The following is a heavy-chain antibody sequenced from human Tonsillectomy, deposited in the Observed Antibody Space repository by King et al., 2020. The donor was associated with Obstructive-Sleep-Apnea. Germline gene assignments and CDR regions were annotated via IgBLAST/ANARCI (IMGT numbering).Heavy chain of an antibody. CDR2: TYYRSKWYN. CDR3: ASEDNSYFSYAMDV. Sequence: HVQLPQSGPGLVKPSQTLSLTCGISGDSVSTNTAAWNWIRQSPSRGLEWLGRTYYRSKWYNDYAMSVKSRITITADTSKNQFSLQLTSVTPEDTAVYFCASEDNSYFSYAMDVWGQGTTVTVSS. D-gene: IGHD1-20*01. J-gene: IGHJ6*02. CDR1: GDSVSTNTAA. V-gene: IGHV6-1*01.